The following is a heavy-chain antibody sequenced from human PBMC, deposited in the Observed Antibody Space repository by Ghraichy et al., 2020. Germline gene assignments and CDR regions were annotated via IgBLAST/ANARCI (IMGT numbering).Heavy chain of an antibody. Sequence: GESLNISCAASGFTFSSYAMSWVRQAPGKGLEWVSAISGSGGSTYYADSVKGRFTISRDNSKNTLYLQMNSLRAEDTAVYYCAKVGSSGYFGIKGWGQGTLVTVSS. V-gene: IGHV3-23*01. CDR1: GFTFSSYA. D-gene: IGHD3-22*01. CDR2: ISGSGGST. J-gene: IGHJ4*02. CDR3: AKVGSSGYFGIKG.